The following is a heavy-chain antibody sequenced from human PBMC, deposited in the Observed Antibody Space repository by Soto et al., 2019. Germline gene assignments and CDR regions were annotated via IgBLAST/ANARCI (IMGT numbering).Heavy chain of an antibody. CDR3: ARGSGGYGLEAFYYYYYYMDV. Sequence: GGSLRLSCAASGFTVSSNYMSWVRQAPGKGLEWVSVIYSGGSTYYADSVKGRFTISRDNSKNTLYLQMNSLRAEDTAVYYCARGSGGYGLEAFYYYYYYMDVWGKGTTVTVSS. V-gene: IGHV3-66*01. D-gene: IGHD5-12*01. J-gene: IGHJ6*03. CDR2: IYSGGST. CDR1: GFTVSSNY.